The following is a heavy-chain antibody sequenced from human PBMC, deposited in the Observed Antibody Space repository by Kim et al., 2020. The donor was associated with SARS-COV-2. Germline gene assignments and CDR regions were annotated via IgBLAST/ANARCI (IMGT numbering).Heavy chain of an antibody. D-gene: IGHD2-8*01. Sequence: SETLSLTCAVYGGSFSGYYWSWIRQPPGKGLEWIGEINHSGSTNYNPSLKSRVTISVDTSKNQFSLKLSSVTAADTAVYYCARGLKCTNGVCYSKGHNW. CDR2: INHSGST. CDR3: ARGLKCTNGVCYSKGHNW. J-gene: IGHJ5*01. CDR1: GGSFSGYY. V-gene: IGHV4-34*01.